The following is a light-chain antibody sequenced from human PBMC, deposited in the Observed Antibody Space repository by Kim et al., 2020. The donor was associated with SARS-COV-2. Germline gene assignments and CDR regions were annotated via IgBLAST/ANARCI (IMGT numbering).Light chain of an antibody. CDR3: QAWDSTWV. CDR2: QDS. CDR1: KLGDKY. J-gene: IGLJ3*02. V-gene: IGLV3-1*01. Sequence: SYELTQSPSVSVSPGQTASITCSGDKLGDKYACWYQQKPGQSPVLVIYQDSKRPSGIPERFSGSNSGNTATLTISGTQAMDEADYYCQAWDSTWVFGGG.